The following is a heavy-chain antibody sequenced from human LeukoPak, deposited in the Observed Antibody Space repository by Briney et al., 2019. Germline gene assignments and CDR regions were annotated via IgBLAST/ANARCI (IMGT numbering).Heavy chain of an antibody. J-gene: IGHJ6*02. CDR2: INADGSSA. D-gene: IGHD3-10*01. CDR3: ARDYGRSRDYGMDV. CDR1: GFTLSNYW. Sequence: GGSLRLSCAASGFTLSNYWMHWVRQAPGKGLVWVSRINADGSSASYADSVKGRFTISRDNAKNMLYLQMNSLRAEDTAMYYCARDYGRSRDYGMDVWGQGTTVTVSS. V-gene: IGHV3-74*01.